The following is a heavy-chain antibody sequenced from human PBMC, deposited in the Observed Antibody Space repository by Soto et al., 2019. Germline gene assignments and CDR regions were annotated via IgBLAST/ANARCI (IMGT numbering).Heavy chain of an antibody. Sequence: QVQLQESGPGLVKPSETLSLTCTVSGGSVSSGSYYWSWIRQPPGKALEWIGYIYYSGSTNYNPSLKGRVTISVDTSKNQFSLKLSSVTAADTAVYYCARDRKVVTTHVRTYYYGMDVWGQGTTVTVSS. V-gene: IGHV4-61*01. CDR2: IYYSGST. J-gene: IGHJ6*02. CDR3: ARDRKVVTTHVRTYYYGMDV. CDR1: GGSVSSGSYY. D-gene: IGHD2-21*02.